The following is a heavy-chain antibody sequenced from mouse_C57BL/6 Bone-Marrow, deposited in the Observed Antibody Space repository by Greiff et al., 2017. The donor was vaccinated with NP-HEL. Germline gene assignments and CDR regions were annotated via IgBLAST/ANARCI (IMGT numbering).Heavy chain of an antibody. CDR1: GFTFSDYG. CDR2: ISNLAYSI. CDR3: ARQATVVANWYFDV. Sequence: EVQGVESGGGLVQPGGSLKLSCAASGFTFSDYGMAWVRQAPRKGPEWVAFISNLAYSIYYADTVTGRFTISRENAKNTLYLEMSSLRSEDTAMYYCARQATVVANWYFDVWGTGTTVTVSS. J-gene: IGHJ1*03. D-gene: IGHD1-1*01. V-gene: IGHV5-15*01.